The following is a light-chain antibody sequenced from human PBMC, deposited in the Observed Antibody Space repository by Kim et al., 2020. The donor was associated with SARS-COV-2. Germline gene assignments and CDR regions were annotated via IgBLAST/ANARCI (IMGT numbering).Light chain of an antibody. CDR3: NSRDSSGYHVV. CDR2: GKD. CDR1: SLRSYY. J-gene: IGLJ2*01. Sequence: SSELTQDPAVSVALGQTVRITCQGDSLRSYYASWYQQKPGQAPVLVIYGKDNRPSGIPDRFSGSSSGNTASLTITGAQAEDEAGYYCNSRDSSGYHVVFG. V-gene: IGLV3-19*01.